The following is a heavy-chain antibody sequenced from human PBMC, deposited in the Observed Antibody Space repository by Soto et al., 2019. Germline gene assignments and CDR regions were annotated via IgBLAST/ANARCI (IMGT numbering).Heavy chain of an antibody. CDR2: INTGNGNT. Sequence: ASVKVSCKASVYTFTNYPMHWVRQAPGQGLEWLGWINTGNGNTKCSQKFQGRVTITWDTSATTTYIELSSLRSEDTAVYYCASGHCSGDWYFEYWGQGTLVNVSS. V-gene: IGHV1-3*04. D-gene: IGHD2-21*02. CDR3: ASGHCSGDWYFEY. CDR1: VYTFTNYP. J-gene: IGHJ4*02.